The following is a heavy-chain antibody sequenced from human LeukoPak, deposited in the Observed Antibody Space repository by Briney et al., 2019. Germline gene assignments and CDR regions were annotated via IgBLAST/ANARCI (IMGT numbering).Heavy chain of an antibody. CDR1: GFTFSSYG. J-gene: IGHJ3*01. Sequence: GGSLRLSCAASGFTFSSYGMHWVRQAPGKGLEGVAVVWYDGSNKYYADSVKGRFTISRDNSKNTLYLQMNSLRAEDTAVYYCARDSSRYCSSTSCYGAFDVWGQGTMVTVSS. CDR3: ARDSSRYCSSTSCYGAFDV. D-gene: IGHD2-2*01. CDR2: VWYDGSNK. V-gene: IGHV3-33*01.